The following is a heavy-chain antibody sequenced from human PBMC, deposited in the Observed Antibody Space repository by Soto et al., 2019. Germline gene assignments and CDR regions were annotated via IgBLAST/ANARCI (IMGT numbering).Heavy chain of an antibody. CDR3: AKDSGSGYYYVTNYFDY. CDR1: GFTFDDYA. V-gene: IGHV3-9*01. J-gene: IGHJ4*02. D-gene: IGHD3-22*01. CDR2: ISWNSGSI. Sequence: EVQLVESGGGLVQPGRSLRLSCAASGFTFDDYAMHWVRQAPGKGLEWVSGISWNSGSIGYADSVKGRFTISRDNAKNSLYLQMNSLRAEDTALYYCAKDSGSGYYYVTNYFDYWGQGTLVTVSS.